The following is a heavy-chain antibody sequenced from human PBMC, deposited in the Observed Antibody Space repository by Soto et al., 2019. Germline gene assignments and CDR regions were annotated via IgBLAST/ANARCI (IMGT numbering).Heavy chain of an antibody. CDR3: ANGCGGTCYSRIHY. Sequence: EVQLLESGGGLVQPGGSLRLSCAASGFTFSSYAMSWVRQAPGKGLEWVSGISDSGGSTYYADSVKGRFTISRDNSKNTLYLQMTRLRAEDTAVYYCANGCGGTCYSRIHYWGQGTLVTVSS. V-gene: IGHV3-23*01. D-gene: IGHD2-15*01. CDR1: GFTFSSYA. J-gene: IGHJ4*02. CDR2: ISDSGGST.